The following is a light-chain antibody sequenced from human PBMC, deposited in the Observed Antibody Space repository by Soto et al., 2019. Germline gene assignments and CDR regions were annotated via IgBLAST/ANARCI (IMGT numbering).Light chain of an antibody. CDR1: QIVSASH. V-gene: IGKV3-20*01. J-gene: IGKJ4*01. CDR2: GAS. Sequence: VVLTQSPRTLSLSPGERATLSCRASQIVSASHLAWYQQKPGQAPRLLLYGASTRATDIPDRFSGSGSGTDFTLTISRVEPEDFAVFYCQHYGSSPLTFGGGTKVEIK. CDR3: QHYGSSPLT.